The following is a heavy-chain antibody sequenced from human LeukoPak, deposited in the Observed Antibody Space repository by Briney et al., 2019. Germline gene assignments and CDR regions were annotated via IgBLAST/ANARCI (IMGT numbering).Heavy chain of an antibody. CDR2: ISSSSSYI. Sequence: PGGSLRLSCAASGFTFSSYSMNWVRQAPGKGLEWVSSISSSSSYIYYADSVKGRFTISRDNAKNSLYLQINSLRAEDTAVHYCARGDYYGSGTPGYWGQGTLVTVSS. J-gene: IGHJ4*02. V-gene: IGHV3-21*01. CDR1: GFTFSSYS. D-gene: IGHD3-10*01. CDR3: ARGDYYGSGTPGY.